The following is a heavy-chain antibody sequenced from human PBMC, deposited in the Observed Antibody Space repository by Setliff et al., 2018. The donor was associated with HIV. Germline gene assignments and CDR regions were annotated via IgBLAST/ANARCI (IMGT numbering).Heavy chain of an antibody. V-gene: IGHV4-61*09. D-gene: IGHD5-18*01. CDR3: AAWGPRYSYATYFFDS. CDR1: GASISSGNHY. Sequence: SETLSLTCTVSGASISSGNHYWNWIRQPAGKGLEWIGHIHVSGTTNYNPSLKSRVTISVDASRNQFSLRLSSVTAADTAVYYCAAWGPRYSYATYFFDSWGQGTLVTVSS. J-gene: IGHJ4*02. CDR2: IHVSGTT.